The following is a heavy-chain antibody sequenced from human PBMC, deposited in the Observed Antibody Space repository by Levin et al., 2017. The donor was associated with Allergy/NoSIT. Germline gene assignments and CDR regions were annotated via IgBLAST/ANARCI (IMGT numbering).Heavy chain of an antibody. D-gene: IGHD3-9*01. J-gene: IGHJ4*02. CDR3: ARDRNFDWFFDY. CDR2: ISYDGSNK. V-gene: IGHV3-30-3*01. CDR1: GFTFSSYA. Sequence: SCAASGFTFSSYAMHWVRQAPGKGLEWVAVISYDGSNKYYADSVKGRFTISRDNSKNTLYLQMNSLRAEDTAVYYCARDRNFDWFFDYWGQGTLVTVSS.